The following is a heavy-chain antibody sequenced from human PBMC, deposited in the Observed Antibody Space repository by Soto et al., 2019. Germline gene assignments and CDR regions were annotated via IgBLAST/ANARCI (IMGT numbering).Heavy chain of an antibody. CDR1: GGSFSGYP. CDR2: INHSGRA. D-gene: IGHD6-19*01. V-gene: IGHV4-34*01. J-gene: IGHJ4*02. CDR3: ARGYYFGIAVAGYYYDY. Sequence: QVQLQQRGAGLLKPSENLSLTCAVSGGSFSGYPWTWIRQPPGRGLEWIGEINHSGRANHNPSLKSRVTISVDTSKNLVSLQLSSVTAADTAVYHCARGYYFGIAVAGYYYDYWGQGTLVTVSS.